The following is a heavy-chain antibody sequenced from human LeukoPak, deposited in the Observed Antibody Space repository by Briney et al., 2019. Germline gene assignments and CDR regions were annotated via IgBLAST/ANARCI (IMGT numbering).Heavy chain of an antibody. CDR3: ARDRGYTQDY. CDR1: GFTFSSYW. Sequence: PGGSLRLSCAASGFTFSSYWMHWVRQAPGKGLVWVSHIKSDGSSTSYADSVKGRFTISRDNAKNTLYLQMNSLRVEDTAVYYCARDRGYTQDYWGQGTLVTVSS. V-gene: IGHV3-74*01. CDR2: IKSDGSST. D-gene: IGHD5-12*01. J-gene: IGHJ4*02.